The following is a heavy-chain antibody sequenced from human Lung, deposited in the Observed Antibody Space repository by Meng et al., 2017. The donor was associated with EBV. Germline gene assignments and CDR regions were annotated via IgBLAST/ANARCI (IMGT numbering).Heavy chain of an antibody. CDR3: TSRSF. Sequence: GESGGGLVPPGGALKLACAASGFPFSGSAMHWVRQASGKGLEWVGRIRSKANNYTTSFGASVEGRFTISRDDSNNTAYLQMNSLKTEDTAIYYCTSRSFWGQGTLVTVSS. CDR1: GFPFSGSA. CDR2: IRSKANNYTT. V-gene: IGHV3-73*02. J-gene: IGHJ4*02.